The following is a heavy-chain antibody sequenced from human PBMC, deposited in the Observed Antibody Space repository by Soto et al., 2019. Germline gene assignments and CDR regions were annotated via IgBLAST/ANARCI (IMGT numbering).Heavy chain of an antibody. CDR3: ARGWWEREGYVMYV. Sequence: PSETLSPTCTVSGGSISSSSYHWGWIRQPPGKGLEWIGSIHYSGNTYYNPSLKSRVSMSVDTSKNQFSPNLSSVTAADTAVYYCARGWWEREGYVMYVWGQGTTVTVS. CDR2: IHYSGNT. CDR1: GGSISSSSYH. V-gene: IGHV4-39*01. D-gene: IGHD1-26*01. J-gene: IGHJ6*02.